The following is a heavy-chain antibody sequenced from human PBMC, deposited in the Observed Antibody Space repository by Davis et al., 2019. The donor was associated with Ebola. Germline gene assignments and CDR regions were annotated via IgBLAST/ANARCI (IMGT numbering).Heavy chain of an antibody. V-gene: IGHV1-3*01. CDR3: ARGATVTGYWYFDL. J-gene: IGHJ2*01. CDR1: GYTFTSYA. D-gene: IGHD4-17*01. Sequence: GASLKISCKASGYTFTSYAMHWVRQAPGQRLEWMGWINAGNGNTKYSQKFQGRVTITRDTSASTAYMELSSPRSEDTAVYYCARGATVTGYWYFDLWGRGNMVTVSS. CDR2: INAGNGNT.